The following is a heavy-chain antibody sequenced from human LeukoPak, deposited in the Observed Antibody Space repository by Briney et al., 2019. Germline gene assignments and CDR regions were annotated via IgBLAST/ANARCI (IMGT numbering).Heavy chain of an antibody. CDR3: AASAYYYYMDV. J-gene: IGHJ6*03. V-gene: IGHV4-59*11. CDR1: GGSINSHY. CDR2: IYYSGST. Sequence: SETLSLTCAVTGGSINSHYWSWIRQSPGEGLEWIGYIYYSGSTNYNPSLKSRVTISVDTSKSQFSLNLSSVTAADTAVYYCAASAYYYYMDVWGEGTTVTVSS.